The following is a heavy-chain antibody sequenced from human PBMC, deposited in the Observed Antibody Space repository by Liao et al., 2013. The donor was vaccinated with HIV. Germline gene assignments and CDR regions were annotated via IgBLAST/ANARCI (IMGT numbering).Heavy chain of an antibody. J-gene: IGHJ4*02. Sequence: QVQLQESGPGLVKPSETLSLTCTVSGGSISSYYWGWIRQPAGKGLEWIGRTHTSGSTNYNPSLQSRVTISVDTSKNQFSLKLSSVTAADTAVYYCVGADYYDSSGYYGGYYFDYWGQGTLVTVSS. D-gene: IGHD3-22*01. V-gene: IGHV4-4*07. CDR2: THTSGST. CDR1: GGSISSYY. CDR3: VGADYYDSSGYYGGYYFDY.